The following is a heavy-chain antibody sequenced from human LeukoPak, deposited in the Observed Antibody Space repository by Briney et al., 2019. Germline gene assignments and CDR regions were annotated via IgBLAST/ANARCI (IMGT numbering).Heavy chain of an antibody. D-gene: IGHD3-22*01. V-gene: IGHV1-69*05. CDR3: ARIRYYYDSSGYYFFWFDP. CDR2: IIPIFGTA. J-gene: IGHJ5*02. CDR1: GGTFSSYA. Sequence: SVKVSCKASGGTFSSYAISWVRQAPGQGLEWMGRIIPIFGTANYAQKLQGRVTITTDESTSTAYMELSSLRSEDTAVYYCARIRYYYDSSGYYFFWFDPWGQGTLSPSPQ.